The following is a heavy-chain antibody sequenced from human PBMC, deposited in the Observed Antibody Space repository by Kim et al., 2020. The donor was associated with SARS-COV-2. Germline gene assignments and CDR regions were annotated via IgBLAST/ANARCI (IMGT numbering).Heavy chain of an antibody. Sequence: KGRFTSSRDNSKNTLYLQMNSLRAEDTAVYYCAKEETLLWFGESKGHFDYWGQGTLVTVSS. CDR3: AKEETLLWFGESKGHFDY. V-gene: IGHV3-30*02. J-gene: IGHJ4*02. D-gene: IGHD3-10*01.